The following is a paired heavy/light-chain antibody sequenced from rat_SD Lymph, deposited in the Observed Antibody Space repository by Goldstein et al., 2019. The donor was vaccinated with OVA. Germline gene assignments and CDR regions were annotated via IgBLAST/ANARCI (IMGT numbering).Light chain of an antibody. CDR2: YTS. J-gene: IGKJ1*01. CDR1: QNIHNY. V-gene: IGKV19S2*01. CDR3: QQYVSLWT. Sequence: DIQMTQSPPSLSASLGDKVTITCQATQNIHNYIAWYQQKPGKSPRLLIRYTSTLESGTPSRFSGSGSGRDYSFSISNVESEDIATYYCQQYVSLWTFGGGTKLELK.
Heavy chain of an antibody. CDR2: IITSGSRT. V-gene: IGHV5-22*01. CDR1: GFSFSDYY. Sequence: EVQLVESGGGLVQPGRSLKLSCTASGFSFSDYYMAWVRQAPKKGLEWVATIITSGSRTFYPDSVKGRFTISRDDAKNSLYLQINSLESEDTATYYCARHDTIAAISPFAYWGHGTLVTVSS. D-gene: IGHD1-2*01. CDR3: ARHDTIAAISPFAY. J-gene: IGHJ3*01.